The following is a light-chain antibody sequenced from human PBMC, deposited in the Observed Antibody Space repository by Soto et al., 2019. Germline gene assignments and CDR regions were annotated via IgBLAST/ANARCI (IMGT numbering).Light chain of an antibody. J-gene: IGLJ3*02. CDR3: SSYAGSNNWV. CDR2: DVS. CDR1: SSDVGGYNY. Sequence: QSALTQPPSASGSPGQSVTISCTGTSSDVGGYNYVSWYQQYPGKAPKLMIYDVSKWPSGVPDRFSGSKSGNTASLTVSGLQAEDEADYYCSSYAGSNNWVFGGGTKLTVL. V-gene: IGLV2-8*01.